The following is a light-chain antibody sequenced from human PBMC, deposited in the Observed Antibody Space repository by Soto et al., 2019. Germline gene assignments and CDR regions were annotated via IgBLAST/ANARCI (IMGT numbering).Light chain of an antibody. J-gene: IGKJ4*01. Sequence: IVLTQSPGTLSLSPGERVTLSCRASQSVSSSYLAWYQQKPGQAPRLLIYDASSRATGIPDRFSGGGSGTDGTLTISRLETEDGAVYYCQQYSSYPLTFGGGTKVDIK. CDR2: DAS. V-gene: IGKV3-20*01. CDR1: QSVSSSY. CDR3: QQYSSYPLT.